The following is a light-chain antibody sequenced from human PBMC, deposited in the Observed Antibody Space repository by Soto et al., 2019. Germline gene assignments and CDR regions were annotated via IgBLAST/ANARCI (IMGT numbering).Light chain of an antibody. V-gene: IGLV2-8*01. Sequence: QSVLTQPPSASGSPGQSVTISCTGTSGDVGGYNFVSWYQQHPGKAPKFMIYEVSKRPSGVPDRFSGSKSGNTASLTVSGLQAEVEADYYCSSYAGGIKWVFGGGTKLTVL. CDR3: SSYAGGIKWV. CDR2: EVS. J-gene: IGLJ3*02. CDR1: SGDVGGYNF.